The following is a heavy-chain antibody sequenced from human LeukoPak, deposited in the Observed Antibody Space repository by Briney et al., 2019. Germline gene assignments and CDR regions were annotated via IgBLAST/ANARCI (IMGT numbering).Heavy chain of an antibody. V-gene: IGHV3-48*01. CDR1: GFTFSSYS. D-gene: IGHD3-22*01. CDR3: ASDEGYYDSSGSFDY. CDR2: ISSSSSTI. Sequence: GGSLRLSCAASGFTFSSYSMNWVRQAPGKGLEWVSYISSSSSTIYYADSVKGRFTISRVNAKNSLYLQMNSLRAEDTAVYYCASDEGYYDSSGSFDYWGQGTTVTVSS. J-gene: IGHJ4*03.